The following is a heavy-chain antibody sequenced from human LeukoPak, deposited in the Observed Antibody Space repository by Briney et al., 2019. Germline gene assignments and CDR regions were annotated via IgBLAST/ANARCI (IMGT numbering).Heavy chain of an antibody. D-gene: IGHD1-26*01. CDR3: ARVGATWGDYFDY. CDR1: GFTVSSNY. Sequence: PGGSLRLSCAASGFTVSSNYMSWVRQAPGKGLEWVSVIYSGGSTYYADSVKGRFTISRDNSKNTLYLQMNSLRAEDTAVYYCARVGATWGDYFDYWGQGTLVTVSS. J-gene: IGHJ4*02. CDR2: IYSGGST. V-gene: IGHV3-53*01.